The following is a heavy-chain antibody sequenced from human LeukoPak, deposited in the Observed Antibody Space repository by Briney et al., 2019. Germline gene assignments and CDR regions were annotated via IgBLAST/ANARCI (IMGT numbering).Heavy chain of an antibody. CDR1: GFTFSSYG. D-gene: IGHD5-18*01. Sequence: GGSLRLSCAASGFTFSSYGMHWVRQAPGKGLEWVAVIWYDGSNKYYADSVKGRFTIARDNSKNTLSLQVSSLRAEDTAVYYCAKDRYSYAFEYSDSWGQGALVTVSS. CDR2: IWYDGSNK. V-gene: IGHV3-30*02. J-gene: IGHJ4*02. CDR3: AKDRYSYAFEYSDS.